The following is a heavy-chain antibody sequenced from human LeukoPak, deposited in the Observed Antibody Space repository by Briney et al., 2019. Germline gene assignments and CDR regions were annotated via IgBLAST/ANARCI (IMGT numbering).Heavy chain of an antibody. CDR1: GGTFSSYV. CDR3: ARGGDIVILPTAMLPAYGLDV. J-gene: IGHJ6*02. Sequence: ASVKVSCKASGGTFSSYVISWVRQAPGQRLEWMGGIIPMVGTPNCAQRFQDRVTISADESTRTAYMELSSLRSDDTAVYYCARGGDIVILPTAMLPAYGLDVWGQGTTVTVS. CDR2: IIPMVGTP. D-gene: IGHD2-2*01. V-gene: IGHV1-69*13.